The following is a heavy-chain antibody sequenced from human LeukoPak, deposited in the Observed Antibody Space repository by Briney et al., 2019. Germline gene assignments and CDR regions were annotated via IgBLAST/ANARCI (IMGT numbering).Heavy chain of an antibody. CDR2: ISYDGSNK. Sequence: GGSLRLSCAASGFTFSSYAMHWVRQAPGKGLEWVAVISYDGSNKYYADSVKGRFTISRDNAENSLYLQMNSLRAEDTAVYYCAREGVHCSGRSCLKAYWGQGTQVTVSS. D-gene: IGHD2-15*01. V-gene: IGHV3-30-3*01. CDR3: AREGVHCSGRSCLKAY. J-gene: IGHJ4*02. CDR1: GFTFSSYA.